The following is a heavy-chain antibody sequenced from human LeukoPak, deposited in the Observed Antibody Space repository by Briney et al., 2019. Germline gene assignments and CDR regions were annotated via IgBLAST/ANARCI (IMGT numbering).Heavy chain of an antibody. CDR2: IYSGGST. CDR1: GXTVSSNY. D-gene: IGHD3-10*01. V-gene: IGHV3-53*04. Sequence: QAGGSLRLSCAASGXTVSSNYMSWVRQAPGKGLEWVSVIYSGGSTYYADSVKGRFTISRHNSKNTLYLQMNSLRAEDTAVYYCASLYGSGRKGYFDYWGQGTLVTVSS. CDR3: ASLYGSGRKGYFDY. J-gene: IGHJ4*02.